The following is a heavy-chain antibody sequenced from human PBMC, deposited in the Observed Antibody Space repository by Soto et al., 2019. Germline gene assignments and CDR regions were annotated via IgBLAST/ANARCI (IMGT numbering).Heavy chain of an antibody. J-gene: IGHJ6*02. CDR2: ISAYNGNT. CDR1: GYTFTNYG. CDR3: AKGRSYYYYYGVDV. V-gene: IGHV1-18*01. Sequence: ASVKVSCKASGYTFTNYGISWVRQAPGQGLEWMGWISAYNGNTDYAQKLQGRVTMTTDTSTSTAYMELRSLRSDDTALYYCAKGRSYYYYYGVDVWGQGTTVTVSS.